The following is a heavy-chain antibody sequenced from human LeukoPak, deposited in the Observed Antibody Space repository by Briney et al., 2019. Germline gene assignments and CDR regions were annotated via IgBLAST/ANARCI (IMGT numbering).Heavy chain of an antibody. CDR3: ARHYGRHYFDY. CDR1: SGSISGSSYY. D-gene: IGHD3-10*01. CDR2: IYYSGST. J-gene: IGHJ4*02. Sequence: SETLSLTCSVWSGSISGSSYYWGWIRQPPGKGLEWIGTIYYSGSTYYNPSLKSRVTISVDTSKNQFSLKLSSVTAADTAVYYCARHYGRHYFDYWGQGTLVTVSS. V-gene: IGHV4-39*01.